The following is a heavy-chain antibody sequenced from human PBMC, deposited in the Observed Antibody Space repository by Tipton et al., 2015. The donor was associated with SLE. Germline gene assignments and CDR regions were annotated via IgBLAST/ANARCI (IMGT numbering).Heavy chain of an antibody. CDR2: ISYDGSNK. CDR1: GFTFSSYG. CDR3: AREALTGDRSGAFDI. D-gene: IGHD7-27*01. V-gene: IGHV3-30*03. J-gene: IGHJ3*02. Sequence: SLRLSCAASGFTFSSYGMHWVRQAPGKGLEWVAVISYDGSNKYYADSVKGRFTISRDNSKNTLYLQMNSLRAEDTAVYYCAREALTGDRSGAFDIWGQGKVFTVSS.